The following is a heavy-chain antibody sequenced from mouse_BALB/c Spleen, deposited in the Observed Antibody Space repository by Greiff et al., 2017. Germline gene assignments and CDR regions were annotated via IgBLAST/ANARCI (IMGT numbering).Heavy chain of an antibody. Sequence: EVQRVESGGGLVKPGGSLKLSCAASGFTFSSYTMSWVRQTPEKRLEWVATISSGGSYTYYPDSVKGRFTISRDNAKNTLYLQMSSLKSEDTAMYYCTRDPSTVVDYWGQGTTLTVSS. CDR3: TRDPSTVVDY. CDR2: ISSGGSYT. V-gene: IGHV5-6-4*01. D-gene: IGHD1-1*01. J-gene: IGHJ2*01. CDR1: GFTFSSYT.